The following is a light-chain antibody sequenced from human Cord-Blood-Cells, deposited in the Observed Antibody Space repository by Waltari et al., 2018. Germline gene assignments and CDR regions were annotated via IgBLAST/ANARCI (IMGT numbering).Light chain of an antibody. CDR2: DVS. Sequence: QSALTQPASVSGSPGQSLTIYCTGTSSDVGGYNYVSWYQQHPGKAPKFMIYDVSNRPSGVSNRFSGSKSGNTASLTISGLQAEDEADYYCSSYTSSSSYVFGTGTKVTVL. J-gene: IGLJ1*01. CDR1: SSDVGGYNY. CDR3: SSYTSSSSYV. V-gene: IGLV2-14*03.